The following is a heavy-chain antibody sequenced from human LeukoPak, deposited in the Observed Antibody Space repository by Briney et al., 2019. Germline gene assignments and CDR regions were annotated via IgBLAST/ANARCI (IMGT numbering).Heavy chain of an antibody. CDR2: IYYSGST. J-gene: IGHJ4*01. D-gene: IGHD3-3*01. V-gene: IGHV4-61*01. CDR3: ARSRSVLRFLEWLFFDY. CDR1: GGSVSSGSYY. Sequence: PSETLSLTCTVSGGSVSSGSYYWSRIRQPPGKGLEWIGYIYYSGSTNYNPSLKSRVTISVDTSKNQFSLKLSSVTAADTAVYYCARSRSVLRFLEWLFFDYWGQGTLVTVSS.